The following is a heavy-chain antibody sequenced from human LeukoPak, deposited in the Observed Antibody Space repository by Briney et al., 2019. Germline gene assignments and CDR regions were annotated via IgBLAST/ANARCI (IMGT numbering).Heavy chain of an antibody. J-gene: IGHJ5*02. Sequence: ASVKVSCKASGYTFTGYYMHWGRQAPGQGLEWMGWINPNSGGTNYAQKFQGRVTMTRDTSISTAYMELSRLRSDDTAVYYSARDGGSLGFGELYDTWGQGTLVTVSS. CDR2: INPNSGGT. CDR1: GYTFTGYY. D-gene: IGHD3-10*01. CDR3: ARDGGSLGFGELYDT. V-gene: IGHV1-2*02.